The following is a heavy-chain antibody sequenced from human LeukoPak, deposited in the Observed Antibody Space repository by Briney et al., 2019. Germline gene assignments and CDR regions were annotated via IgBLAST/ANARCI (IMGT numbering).Heavy chain of an antibody. J-gene: IGHJ6*02. CDR3: ASAGTANGPMDV. CDR1: GVTFSSYS. Sequence: GGSLRPSCAASGVTFSSYSMIWVRQAPGKGLEWVSFISSSSSYIYYADSVKGRFTISRDNAKNSLYLQMNSLRAEDTAVYYCASAGTANGPMDVWGQGTTVTVSS. V-gene: IGHV3-21*01. CDR2: ISSSSSYI. D-gene: IGHD1-1*01.